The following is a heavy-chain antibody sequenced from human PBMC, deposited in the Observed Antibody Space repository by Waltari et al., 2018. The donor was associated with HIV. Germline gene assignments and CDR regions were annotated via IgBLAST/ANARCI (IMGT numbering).Heavy chain of an antibody. CDR2: INHSGST. CDR1: GGFLGGYY. Sequence: QVQLHQWGAGLLKAPETLSLTCAVYGGFLGGYYWRWIRQPPGKGLEWIGEINHSGSTNYNPSLKSRVTISVDTSKNQFSLKLSSVTAADTAVYYCAVVDTAMRADYWGQGTLVTASS. D-gene: IGHD5-18*01. CDR3: AVVDTAMRADY. V-gene: IGHV4-34*01. J-gene: IGHJ4*02.